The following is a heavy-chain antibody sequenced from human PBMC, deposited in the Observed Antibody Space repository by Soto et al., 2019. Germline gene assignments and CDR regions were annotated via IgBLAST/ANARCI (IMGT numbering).Heavy chain of an antibody. V-gene: IGHV1-69*01. D-gene: IGHD3-3*01. J-gene: IGHJ6*02. CDR2: IIPIFGTA. CDR1: GGTFSSYA. Sequence: QVQLVQSGAEVKKPGSSVKVSCKASGGTFSSYAISWVRQAPGQGLEWMGGIIPIFGTANYAQKFQGRVTITADESTSTAYMELSSLRSEDTAVYYCARWPGNDFWSGTVRFYYYYGMDVWGQGTTVTVSS. CDR3: ARWPGNDFWSGTVRFYYYYGMDV.